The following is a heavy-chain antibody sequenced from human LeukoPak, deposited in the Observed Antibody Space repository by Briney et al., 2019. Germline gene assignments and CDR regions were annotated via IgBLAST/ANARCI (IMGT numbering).Heavy chain of an antibody. J-gene: IGHJ4*02. CDR1: GFTFSSYA. V-gene: IGHV3-30-3*01. CDR3: ARDRGYRGSGSYYPLDY. D-gene: IGHD3-10*01. Sequence: PGGSLRLSCAASGFTFSSYAMHWVRQAPGKGLEWVAVISYDGSNKYYADSVKGRFTISRDNSKNTLYLQMNSLRVEDTAVYYCARDRGYRGSGSYYPLDYWGQGTLVTVSS. CDR2: ISYDGSNK.